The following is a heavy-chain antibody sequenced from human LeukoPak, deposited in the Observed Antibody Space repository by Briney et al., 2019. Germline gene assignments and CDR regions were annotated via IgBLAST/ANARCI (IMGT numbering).Heavy chain of an antibody. CDR2: INGDGSNV. CDR3: GRGKSPAAVDD. J-gene: IGHJ4*02. Sequence: PGGSLRLSCAASGFIFSNYYMHWVRQAPGKGLVWVSHINGDGSNVNYADSVKGRFTISRDNAKNTLYLQMNSLRVEDTALYYCGRGKSPAAVDDWGQGTLVNVSS. V-gene: IGHV3-74*01. CDR1: GFIFSNYY. D-gene: IGHD2-2*01.